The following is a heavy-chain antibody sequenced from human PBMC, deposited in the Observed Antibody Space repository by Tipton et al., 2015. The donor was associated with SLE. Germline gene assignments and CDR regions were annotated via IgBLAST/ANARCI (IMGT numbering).Heavy chain of an antibody. Sequence: SLRLSCAASGFTFSSYWMHWVRQAPGKGLVWVSRINSDGSSTSYADSVKGRFTISRDNAKNTLYLQMNSLRAEDTAVYYCARGRLYSSIGVLWGQGTLVTVSS. J-gene: IGHJ4*02. V-gene: IGHV3-74*01. CDR1: GFTFSSYW. CDR3: ARGRLYSSIGVL. D-gene: IGHD6-13*01. CDR2: INSDGSST.